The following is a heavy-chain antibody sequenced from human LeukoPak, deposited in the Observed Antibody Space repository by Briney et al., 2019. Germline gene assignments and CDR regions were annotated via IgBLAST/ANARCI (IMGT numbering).Heavy chain of an antibody. CDR2: IYYSGST. J-gene: IGHJ5*02. Sequence: SETLSLICTVSGGSISSGGYYWSWIRQHPGKGLEWIGYIYYSGSTYYNPSLKSRVSISVDTSKNQLSLKLSSVTAADTAAYYCARGNQPYNWFDPWGQGTLVTVSS. D-gene: IGHD1-14*01. V-gene: IGHV4-31*03. CDR1: GGSISSGGYY. CDR3: ARGNQPYNWFDP.